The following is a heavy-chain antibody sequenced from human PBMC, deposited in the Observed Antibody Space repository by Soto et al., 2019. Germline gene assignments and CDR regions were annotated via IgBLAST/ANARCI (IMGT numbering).Heavy chain of an antibody. CDR3: TRHEWGNSMTTVTLFDY. D-gene: IGHD4-17*01. V-gene: IGHV3-73*01. Sequence: GGSLRLSCAASGFTFGGSAMHWVRQASGKGLEWVGRIRSKANSYATAYAASVKGRFTISRDDSKNTAYLQMNSLKTEDTAVYYCTRHEWGNSMTTVTLFDYWGQGTLVTVSS. J-gene: IGHJ4*02. CDR2: IRSKANSYAT. CDR1: GFTFGGSA.